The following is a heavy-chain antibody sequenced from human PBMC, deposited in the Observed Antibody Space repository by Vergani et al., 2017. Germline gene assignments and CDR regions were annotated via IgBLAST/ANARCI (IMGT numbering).Heavy chain of an antibody. V-gene: IGHV4-59*02. CDR1: GASVNSYY. Sequence: QVKLQESGPGLVKPSETLSLTCTVSGASVNSYYWSWIRQPPGKGLEWMGYVSFRGDTRYDPSVKGRMTISLNTSSNQFSLYPTSVTAADTAVYYCARSRIYFRAGSPDYWGQGTLVTVSS. CDR2: VSFRGDT. CDR3: ARSRIYFRAGSPDY. J-gene: IGHJ4*02. D-gene: IGHD2/OR15-2a*01.